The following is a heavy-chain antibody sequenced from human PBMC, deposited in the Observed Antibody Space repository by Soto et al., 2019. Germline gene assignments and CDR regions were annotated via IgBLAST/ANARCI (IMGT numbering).Heavy chain of an antibody. CDR2: INLRGGTT. Sequence: QVQLMQSGAEVRKPGASVRLSCETSGYNFNQYYIHWVRQAPGQGLEWMGIINLRGGTTDYAHKFSGRVTVTGDTSKSTAYMELRSLRSEDTAIYFCGRGPDDSDVPLWDYWGQGTLVTVSS. D-gene: IGHD4-17*01. CDR1: GYNFNQYY. CDR3: GRGPDDSDVPLWDY. V-gene: IGHV1-46*02. J-gene: IGHJ4*02.